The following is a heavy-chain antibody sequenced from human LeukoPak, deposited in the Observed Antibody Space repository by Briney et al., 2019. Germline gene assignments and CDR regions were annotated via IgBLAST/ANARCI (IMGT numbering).Heavy chain of an antibody. V-gene: IGHV3-7*01. Sequence: PGGSLRLSCAASGFTFSSYWMNWVRQAPGKGLEWVANIKEDGSEKYYVDSVKGRFTISRDNAKNSLYLQMNSLRAEDTAVYYCAREAYYYDSSGYQPYYFDYWGQGTLVTVSS. CDR3: AREAYYYDSSGYQPYYFDY. D-gene: IGHD3-22*01. CDR2: IKEDGSEK. J-gene: IGHJ4*02. CDR1: GFTFSSYW.